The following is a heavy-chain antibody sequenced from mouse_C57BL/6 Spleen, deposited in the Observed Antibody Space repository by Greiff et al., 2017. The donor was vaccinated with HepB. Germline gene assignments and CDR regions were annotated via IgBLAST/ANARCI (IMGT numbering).Heavy chain of an antibody. CDR3: ARQGLLITTKAMDY. Sequence: EVQVVESGGGLVKPGGSLKLSCSASGFTFSSYTMSWVRQTPEKRLEWVATISGGGGNTYYPDSVKGRFTISRDNAKNTLYLQMSSLRSEDTALYYCARQGLLITTKAMDYWGQGTSVTVSS. D-gene: IGHD1-1*01. CDR1: GFTFSSYT. J-gene: IGHJ4*01. CDR2: ISGGGGNT. V-gene: IGHV5-9*01.